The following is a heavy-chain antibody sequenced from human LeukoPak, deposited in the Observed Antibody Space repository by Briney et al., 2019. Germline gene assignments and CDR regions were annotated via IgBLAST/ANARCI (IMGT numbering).Heavy chain of an antibody. D-gene: IGHD5-24*01. J-gene: IGHJ4*02. CDR2: INTNTGNP. V-gene: IGHV7-4-1*02. CDR1: GYTFTSYD. CDR3: ARVSGRWLQLRGGFYYFDY. Sequence: ASVKVSCKASGYTFTSYDINWVRQAPGQGLEWMGWINTNTGNPTYAQGFTGRFVFSLDTSVSTAYLQISSLKAEDTAVYYCARVSGRWLQLRGGFYYFDYWGQGTLVTVSS.